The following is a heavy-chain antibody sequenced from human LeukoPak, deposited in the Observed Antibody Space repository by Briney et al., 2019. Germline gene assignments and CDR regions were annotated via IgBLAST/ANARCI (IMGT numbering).Heavy chain of an antibody. CDR3: ARDFSGAHFDS. D-gene: IGHD7-27*01. J-gene: IGHJ4*02. Sequence: ASVKVSCKTSGYTFIDYYMYWVRQAPGRGLEWMGWINPTSGGTKSAQKFQGRVTMTRDTSISTAYMELSSLRSDDTAMYYCARDFSGAHFDSWGQGTLVTVSS. V-gene: IGHV1-2*02. CDR1: GYTFIDYY. CDR2: INPTSGGT.